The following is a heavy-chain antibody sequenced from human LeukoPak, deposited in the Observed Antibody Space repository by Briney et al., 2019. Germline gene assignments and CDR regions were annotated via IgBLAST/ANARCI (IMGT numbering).Heavy chain of an antibody. CDR2: ISGSGGST. J-gene: IGHJ4*02. CDR3: AKVGVRWELLFDY. CDR1: GFTFSSYS. V-gene: IGHV3-23*01. D-gene: IGHD1-26*01. Sequence: GGSLRLSCAASGFTFSSYSMSWVRQAPGKGLEWVSAISGSGGSTYYADSVKGRFTISRDNSKNTLYLQMNSLRAEDTAVYYCAKVGVRWELLFDYWGQGTLVTVSS.